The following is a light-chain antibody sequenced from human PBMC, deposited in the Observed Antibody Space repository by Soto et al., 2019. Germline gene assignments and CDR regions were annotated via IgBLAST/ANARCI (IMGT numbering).Light chain of an antibody. CDR1: QSVSSY. J-gene: IGKJ4*01. Sequence: EIVLTQSPATLSLSPGERATLSCRASQSVSSYLAWYRQTPGQAPRLLIYDASNRATGIPARFSGSGPGTDFTLTISSLEPEDFAVYYCQQRSYWPPTFGGGTKVEIK. CDR2: DAS. CDR3: QQRSYWPPT. V-gene: IGKV3-11*01.